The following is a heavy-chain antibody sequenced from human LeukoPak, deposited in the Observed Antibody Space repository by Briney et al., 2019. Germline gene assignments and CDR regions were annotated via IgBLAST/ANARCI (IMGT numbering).Heavy chain of an antibody. J-gene: IGHJ4*02. Sequence: SETLSLTCAVYGGSFSGYYWSWIRQPPGKGLEWIGYIYYSGSTNYNPSLKSRVTISVDTSKNQFSLKLSSVTAADTAVYYCARDRMHGDYDYWGQGTLVTVSS. CDR3: ARDRMHGDYDY. CDR2: IYYSGST. CDR1: GGSFSGYY. V-gene: IGHV4-59*01. D-gene: IGHD4-17*01.